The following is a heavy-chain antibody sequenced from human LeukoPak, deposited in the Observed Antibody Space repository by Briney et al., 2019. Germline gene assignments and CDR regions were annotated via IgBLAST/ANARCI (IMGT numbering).Heavy chain of an antibody. CDR2: IYSDGST. CDR1: GFTVSSNY. D-gene: IGHD3-10*01. V-gene: IGHV3-66*01. J-gene: IGHJ3*02. CDR3: ARVTFNYFGSGDAFDI. Sequence: GGSLRLSCAAPGFTVSSNYMSWVRQAPGKGLEWVSLIYSDGSTYYADSVKGRFTISRDNSKNTLYLQMNSLRAEDTAVYYCARVTFNYFGSGDAFDIWGQGTMVTVSS.